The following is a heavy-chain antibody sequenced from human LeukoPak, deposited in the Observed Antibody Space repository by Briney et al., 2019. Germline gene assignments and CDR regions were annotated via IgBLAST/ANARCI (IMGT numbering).Heavy chain of an antibody. CDR3: AKNYYDSSGYTNYFDY. CDR2: IWFDGKNE. V-gene: IGHV3-33*06. Sequence: GGSLRLSCAASGFILNSYGMHWVRQAPGKGLEWVADIWFDGKNERFADSVKGRFTISRDNSKNTLYLQMNGLRAEDTAVYYCAKNYYDSSGYTNYFDYWGQGTLVTVSS. J-gene: IGHJ4*02. D-gene: IGHD3-22*01. CDR1: GFILNSYG.